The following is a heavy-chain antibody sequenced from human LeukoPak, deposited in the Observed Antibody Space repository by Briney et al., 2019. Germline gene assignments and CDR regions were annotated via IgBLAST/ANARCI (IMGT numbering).Heavy chain of an antibody. J-gene: IGHJ4*02. CDR1: GFTLNSYW. D-gene: IGHD6-6*01. V-gene: IGHV3-7*01. CDR3: ARAFYSSSDY. Sequence: GGSLRLSCAASGFTLNSYWMSWVRQAPGKGLEWVANINQDGSEKYYVDSVKGRFTVSRDNAKISLYLQMNSLRAEDTAIYYCARAFYSSSDYWGQGTLVAVSS. CDR2: INQDGSEK.